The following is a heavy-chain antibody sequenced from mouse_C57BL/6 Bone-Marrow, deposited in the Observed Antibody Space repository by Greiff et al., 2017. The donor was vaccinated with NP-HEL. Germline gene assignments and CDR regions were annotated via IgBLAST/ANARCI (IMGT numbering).Heavy chain of an antibody. J-gene: IGHJ2*01. V-gene: IGHV5-17*01. D-gene: IGHD1-1*01. CDR2: ISSGSSTI. Sequence: EVQGVESGGGLVKPGGSLKLSCAASGFTFSDYGMHRVRQAPEKGLEWVAYISSGSSTIYYADTVKGRFTISRDNAKNTLFLQMTSLRSEDTAMYYCARAYYGSQYPYYFDYWGQGTTLTVSS. CDR1: GFTFSDYG. CDR3: ARAYYGSQYPYYFDY.